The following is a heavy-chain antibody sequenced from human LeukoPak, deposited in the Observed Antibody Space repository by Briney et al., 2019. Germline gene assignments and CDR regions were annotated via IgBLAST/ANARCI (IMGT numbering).Heavy chain of an antibody. Sequence: ASVKVSCKASGYTFTDYYMHWVRQAPGQGLEWMGWINPNRGGSNYAQKFQGRVTMTRDTSISTAYMELSGLRSDDTAVYYCARGDIVVVVAVTEYYFDYWVQGTLVTVSS. CDR2: INPNRGGS. D-gene: IGHD2-15*01. J-gene: IGHJ4*02. CDR1: GYTFTDYY. V-gene: IGHV1-2*02. CDR3: ARGDIVVVVAVTEYYFDY.